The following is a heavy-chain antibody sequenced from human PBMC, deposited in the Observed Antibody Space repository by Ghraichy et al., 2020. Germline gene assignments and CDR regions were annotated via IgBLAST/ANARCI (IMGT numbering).Heavy chain of an antibody. V-gene: IGHV3-11*01. D-gene: IGHD3-9*01. CDR1: GFTFSDYY. J-gene: IGHJ5*02. Sequence: LTCAASGFTFSDYYMSWIRQAPGKGLEWVLYISSSGSTIYYADSVKGRFTISRDNAKNSLYLQMNSLRAEDTAVYYCARATATYYDILTGYYFDPWGQGTLVTVSS. CDR2: ISSSGSTI. CDR3: ARATATYYDILTGYYFDP.